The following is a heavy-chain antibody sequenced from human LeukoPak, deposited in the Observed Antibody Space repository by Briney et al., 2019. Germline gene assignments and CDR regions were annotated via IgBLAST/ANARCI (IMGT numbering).Heavy chain of an antibody. CDR3: ARGSSPLPDY. V-gene: IGHV4-39*07. J-gene: IGHJ4*02. Sequence: PSETLSLTCTVSGGSISSSSYYWGWIRQPPGTGLEWIGSIYYSGSTYYNPSLKSRVTISVDTSKNQFSLKLSSVTATDTAVYYCARGSSPLPDYWGQGTLVTVSS. CDR1: GGSISSSSYY. CDR2: IYYSGST. D-gene: IGHD6-6*01.